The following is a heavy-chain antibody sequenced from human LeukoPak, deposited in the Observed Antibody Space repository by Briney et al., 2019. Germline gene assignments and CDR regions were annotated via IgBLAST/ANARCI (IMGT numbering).Heavy chain of an antibody. CDR1: EFTFTSYE. CDR3: ARGPSIAARYDAFDI. CDR2: ISSSGNTI. D-gene: IGHD6-6*01. J-gene: IGHJ3*02. Sequence: GGSLTLSCAASEFTFTSYELNWARQAPGKGLEWVSYISSSGNTISYADSVKGRFTISRDNAKNSLYLQVISLRAEDTAVYYCARGPSIAARYDAFDIWGQGTMVTVSS. V-gene: IGHV3-48*03.